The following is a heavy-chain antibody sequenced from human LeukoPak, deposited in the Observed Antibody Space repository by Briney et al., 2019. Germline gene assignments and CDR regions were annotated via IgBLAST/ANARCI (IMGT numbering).Heavy chain of an antibody. CDR1: GYTFTDYY. CDR3: ASGSSILSLQWEIYFDY. V-gene: IGHV1-2*02. D-gene: IGHD1-26*01. J-gene: IGHJ4*02. CDR2: SNPKSGAT. Sequence: GASVKVSCKASGYTFTDYYLHLVRQAPGQGLEWMGWSNPKSGATNYAQSFQGRVTMTRDTSISTAYTELSSLRSDDTAVYYCASGSSILSLQWEIYFDYWGQGALVTVSS.